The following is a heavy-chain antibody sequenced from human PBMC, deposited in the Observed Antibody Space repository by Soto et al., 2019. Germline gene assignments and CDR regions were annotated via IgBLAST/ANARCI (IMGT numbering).Heavy chain of an antibody. CDR3: ARDRHSSSWYRDSPNWFDP. D-gene: IGHD6-13*01. CDR2: INPNSGGT. Sequence: ASVKVSFKASGYTFTGYYMHWVRQAPGQGLEWMGWINPNSGGTNYAQKFQGRVTMTRDTSISTAYMELSRLRSDDTAVYYCARDRHSSSWYRDSPNWFDPWGQGTLVTVSS. J-gene: IGHJ5*02. CDR1: GYTFTGYY. V-gene: IGHV1-2*02.